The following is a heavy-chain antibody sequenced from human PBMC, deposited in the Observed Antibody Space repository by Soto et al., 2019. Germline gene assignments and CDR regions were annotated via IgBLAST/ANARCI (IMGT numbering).Heavy chain of an antibody. CDR3: ATAYPDSSGYYYKAFDI. J-gene: IGHJ3*02. CDR2: FDPEDGDT. CDR1: GYTLTELS. Sequence: ASVKVSCKVSGYTLTELSMHWVRQAPGKGLEWMGGFDPEDGDTIYAQKFQGRVTMTEDTSTDTAYMELSSLRSEDTAVYYCATAYPDSSGYYYKAFDIWGQGIMVTVSS. D-gene: IGHD3-22*01. V-gene: IGHV1-24*01.